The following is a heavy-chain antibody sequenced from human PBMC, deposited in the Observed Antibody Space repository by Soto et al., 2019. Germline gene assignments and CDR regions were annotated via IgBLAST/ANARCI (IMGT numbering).Heavy chain of an antibody. V-gene: IGHV1-18*01. J-gene: IGHJ3*02. Sequence: QVQLVQSGAEVKKPGASVKVSCKASGYTFTSYGISWVRQAPGQGLEWMGWISAYNGDTNYAQKLQGRVTMTTDTPRSTAYAELRSLRAADTAMYYGAREGNDYASTGSYDAFNIWGKGTMVTVSS. D-gene: IGHD3-22*01. CDR1: GYTFTSYG. CDR3: AREGNDYASTGSYDAFNI. CDR2: ISAYNGDT.